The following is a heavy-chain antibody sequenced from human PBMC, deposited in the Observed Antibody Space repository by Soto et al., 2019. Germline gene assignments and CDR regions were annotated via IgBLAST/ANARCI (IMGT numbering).Heavy chain of an antibody. D-gene: IGHD6-13*01. J-gene: IGHJ5*02. CDR2: IYYSGST. CDR1: GGSVSSGSYY. V-gene: IGHV4-61*01. CDR3: ARGGSSSWYGVRHTWFDP. Sequence: QVQLQESGPGLVKPSETLSLTCTVSGGSVSSGSYYWSWIRQPPGKGLEWIGYIYYSGSTNYNPSLKRRVTISVDTSKNQFSLKLSSVTAADTAVYYCARGGSSSWYGVRHTWFDPWGQGTPVTVSS.